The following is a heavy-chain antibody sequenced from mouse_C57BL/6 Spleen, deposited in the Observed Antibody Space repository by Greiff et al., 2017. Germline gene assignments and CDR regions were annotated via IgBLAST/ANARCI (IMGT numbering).Heavy chain of an antibody. D-gene: IGHD1-1*01. Sequence: VQLVESGPELVKPGASVKISCKASGYAFSSSWMNWVKQRPGKGLEWIGRIYPGDGDTNYNGKFKGKATLTADKSSSTAYMQLSRLTSEDSAVYFCARGELRYAMDYWGQGTSVTVSS. CDR1: GYAFSSSW. CDR3: ARGELRYAMDY. CDR2: IYPGDGDT. V-gene: IGHV1-82*01. J-gene: IGHJ4*01.